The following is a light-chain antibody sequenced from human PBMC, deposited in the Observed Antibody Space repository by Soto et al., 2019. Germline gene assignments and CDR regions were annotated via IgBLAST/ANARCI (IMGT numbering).Light chain of an antibody. CDR2: AAS. J-gene: IGKJ3*01. V-gene: IGKV1-27*01. Sequence: DIPMTQSPSSLSASVGDRVTITCRASQGINNYVAWYQQKPGKPPKLLIYAASTLHSGVPSRFSGSGSGTDFTLTNNSLQPEVVATYSCQKYSSVPVFGPGTKVDIK. CDR3: QKYSSVPV. CDR1: QGINNY.